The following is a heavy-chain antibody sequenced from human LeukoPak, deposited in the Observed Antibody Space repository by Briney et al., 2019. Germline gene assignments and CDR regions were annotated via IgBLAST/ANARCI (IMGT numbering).Heavy chain of an antibody. D-gene: IGHD1-1*01. CDR3: ARVRKYNWNRTPCYYYGMDV. V-gene: IGHV3-21*01. CDR2: ISSSSSYI. CDR1: GFTFSSYS. J-gene: IGHJ6*04. Sequence: GGSLRLSCAASGFTFSSYSMNWVRQAPGKGLEWVLSISSSSSYIYYADSVKGRFTISRDNAKNSLYLQMNSLRAEDTAVYYCARVRKYNWNRTPCYYYGMDVWGKGTTVTVSS.